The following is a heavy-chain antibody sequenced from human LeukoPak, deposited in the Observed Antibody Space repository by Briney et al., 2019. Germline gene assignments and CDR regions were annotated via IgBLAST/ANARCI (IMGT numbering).Heavy chain of an antibody. CDR1: GYTLTSYG. J-gene: IGHJ6*02. D-gene: IGHD2-21*02. CDR3: GREGVFWVVTAMRDEPLDYHTYGMDV. V-gene: IGHV1-18*01. CDR2: ISAYNGNT. Sequence: ASVKVSCKASGYTLTSYGISWVRQARGQGLEWRGWISAYNGNTNYAQKLQRRVTMTTDTSTSTANTELRSLRSDDTDVYYCGREGVFWVVTAMRDEPLDYHTYGMDVWGQGTTVTVS.